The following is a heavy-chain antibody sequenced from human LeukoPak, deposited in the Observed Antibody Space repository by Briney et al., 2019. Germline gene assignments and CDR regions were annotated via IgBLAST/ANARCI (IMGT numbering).Heavy chain of an antibody. CDR1: GFTFDDYA. J-gene: IGHJ4*02. CDR3: ARDSDTFGALDY. V-gene: IGHV3-9*01. CDR2: ISWNSGSI. D-gene: IGHD3-10*01. Sequence: PGGSLRLSCAASGFTFDDYAMHWVRHAPGKGLEWVSGISWNSGSIGYADSVKGRFTISRDNAKNSLYLHMNSLRLEDTAVYYCARDSDTFGALDYWGQGTLVTVSS.